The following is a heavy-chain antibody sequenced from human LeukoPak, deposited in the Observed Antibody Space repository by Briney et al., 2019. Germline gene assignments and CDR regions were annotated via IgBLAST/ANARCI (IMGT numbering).Heavy chain of an antibody. CDR2: ISAYNGNT. J-gene: IGHJ4*02. CDR3: ARHGYYDILTGPNGLDY. D-gene: IGHD3-9*01. V-gene: IGHV1-18*01. CDR1: GYTFTSYG. Sequence: ASVKVSCKASGYTFTSYGISWVRQAPGQGLEWMGWISAYNGNTNYAQKLQGRVTMTTDTSTSTAYMELRSLRSDDTAVYYCARHGYYDILTGPNGLDYWGQGTLVTVSS.